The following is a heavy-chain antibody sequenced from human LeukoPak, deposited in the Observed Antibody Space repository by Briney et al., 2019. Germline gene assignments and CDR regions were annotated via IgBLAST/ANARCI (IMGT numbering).Heavy chain of an antibody. CDR2: IYYSGST. CDR3: ARDRITMVRGALRYYGMDV. J-gene: IGHJ6*02. D-gene: IGHD3-10*01. CDR1: GGSINNYY. Sequence: SETLSLTCTVSGGSINNYYWSWIRQPPGKGLVWIGYIYYSGSTNYNTSLKSRVTISVDTSKNQFSLKLNSVTAADTAVYYCARDRITMVRGALRYYGMDVWGQGTTVTVSS. V-gene: IGHV4-59*01.